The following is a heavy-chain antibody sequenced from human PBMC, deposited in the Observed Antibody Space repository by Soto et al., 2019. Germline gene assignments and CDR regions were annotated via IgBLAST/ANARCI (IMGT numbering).Heavy chain of an antibody. Sequence: SETLSLTCTVSGASITYGGYSWSWIRQTPGKGLEWIGYINHLETTFYNPSFESRLTLSIDRTKNQFSLNLNSMSAADRAVYFCARGGGSDSFDYWGQGILVTVS. CDR1: GASITYGGYS. CDR2: INHLETT. V-gene: IGHV4-30-2*01. D-gene: IGHD1-26*01. J-gene: IGHJ4*02. CDR3: ARGGGSDSFDY.